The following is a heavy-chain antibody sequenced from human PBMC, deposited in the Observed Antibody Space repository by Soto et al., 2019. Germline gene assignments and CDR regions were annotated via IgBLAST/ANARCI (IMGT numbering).Heavy chain of an antibody. J-gene: IGHJ4*02. V-gene: IGHV4-39*01. CDR1: GGSISSSSYY. Sequence: PSETLSLTCTVSGGSISSSSYYWGWIRQPPGKGLEWTASIYYSGSTYYNPSLKSRVTISVETSKIQFSLKLRSVTAADTAVYFCAAYNSGYYYAHPPFDYWGQGTLVTAPQ. CDR2: IYYSGST. D-gene: IGHD3-22*01. CDR3: AAYNSGYYYAHPPFDY.